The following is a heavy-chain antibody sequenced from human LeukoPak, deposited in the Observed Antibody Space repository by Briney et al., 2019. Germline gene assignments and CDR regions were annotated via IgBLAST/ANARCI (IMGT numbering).Heavy chain of an antibody. V-gene: IGHV4-39*07. J-gene: IGHJ3*02. CDR3: ARGSRWVIPDAFDI. CDR1: GGSISSSSYY. CDR2: IYYSGST. D-gene: IGHD3-16*02. Sequence: SSETLSLTCTVSGGSISSSSYYWGWIRQPPGKGLEWIGSIYYSGSTYYNPSLKSRVTISVDTSKNQFSLKLSSVTAADTAVYYCARGSRWVIPDAFDIWGQGTMVTVSS.